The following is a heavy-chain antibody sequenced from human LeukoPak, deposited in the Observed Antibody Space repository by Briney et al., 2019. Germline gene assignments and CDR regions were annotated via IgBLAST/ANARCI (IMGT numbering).Heavy chain of an antibody. D-gene: IGHD6-13*01. CDR1: GYTFTNYW. CDR3: ARAPRNSSTMLDY. CDR2: INPNDGST. J-gene: IGHJ4*02. Sequence: GASVKVSCKASGYTFTNYWIQWVRQAHGQGLEWVALINPNDGSTTYAHKFQGRVTMTRDTSTSTVYMDLSSLTSEDTAVYYCARAPRNSSTMLDYWGQGTLVTVSS. V-gene: IGHV1-46*01.